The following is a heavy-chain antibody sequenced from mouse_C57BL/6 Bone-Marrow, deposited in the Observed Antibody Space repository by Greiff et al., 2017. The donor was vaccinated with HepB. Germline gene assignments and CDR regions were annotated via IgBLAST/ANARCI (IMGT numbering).Heavy chain of an antibody. Sequence: VQLKESGAELVRPGTSVKMSCKASGYTFTNYWIGWAKQRPGHGLEWIGDIYPGGGYTNYNEKFKGKATLTADKSSSTAYLQFSSLTSEDSAIYYCARWMIRRWYFDVWGTGPTVTVSS. CDR1: GYTFTNYW. J-gene: IGHJ1*03. D-gene: IGHD2-4*01. CDR2: IYPGGGYT. V-gene: IGHV1-63*01. CDR3: ARWMIRRWYFDV.